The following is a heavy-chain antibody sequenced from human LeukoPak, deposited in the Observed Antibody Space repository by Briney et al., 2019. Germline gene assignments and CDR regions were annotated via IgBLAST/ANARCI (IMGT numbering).Heavy chain of an antibody. Sequence: SETLSLTCTFSGGSISSYYWSWIRQPPGKGLEWIGYIYYSGSTNYNPSLKSRVTISVDTSKNQFSLKLSSVTAADTAVYYCASTGGSYYEPYYFDYWGQGTLVTVSS. J-gene: IGHJ4*02. D-gene: IGHD1-26*01. CDR2: IYYSGST. V-gene: IGHV4-59*01. CDR1: GGSISSYY. CDR3: ASTGGSYYEPYYFDY.